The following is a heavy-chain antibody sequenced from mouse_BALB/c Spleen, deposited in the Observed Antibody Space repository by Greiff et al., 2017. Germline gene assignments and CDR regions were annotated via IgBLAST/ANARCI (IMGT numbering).Heavy chain of an antibody. J-gene: IGHJ2*01. V-gene: IGHV1-69*02. Sequence: QVQLQQPGAELVRPGASVKLSCKASGYTFTSYWINWVKQRPGQGLEWIGNIYPSDSYTNYNQKFKDKATLTVDKSSSTAYMQLSSPTSEDSAVYYCTRGDWDDYWGQGTTLTVSS. CDR3: TRGDWDDY. CDR2: IYPSDSYT. CDR1: GYTFTSYW. D-gene: IGHD4-1*01.